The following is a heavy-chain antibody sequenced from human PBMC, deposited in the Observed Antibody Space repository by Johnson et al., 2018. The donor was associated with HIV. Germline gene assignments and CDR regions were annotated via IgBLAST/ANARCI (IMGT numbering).Heavy chain of an antibody. Sequence: QVQLVESGGVVVQPGRSLRLSCAASGFTFSSYAMHWVRQAPGKGLEWVAVISYDGSNKYYADSVKGRFTISRDNSKNTLYLQMNSLRAEDTAVYYCARDRSSSWSDAFDIWGQGTMVTVSS. J-gene: IGHJ3*02. CDR3: ARDRSSSWSDAFDI. D-gene: IGHD6-13*01. CDR1: GFTFSSYA. CDR2: ISYDGSNK. V-gene: IGHV3-30-3*01.